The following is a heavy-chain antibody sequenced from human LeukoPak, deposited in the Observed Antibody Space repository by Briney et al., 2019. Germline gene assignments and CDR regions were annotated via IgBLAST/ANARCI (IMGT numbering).Heavy chain of an antibody. CDR3: ASLGQQLTSSADY. V-gene: IGHV3-30-3*01. D-gene: IGHD6-13*01. CDR1: GFTFSSYA. Sequence: QTGGSLRLSCAASGFTFSSYAMHWVRQAPGKGLEWVAVISYDGSNKYYADSVKGRFTISRDNSKNTLYLQMNSLRAEDTAVYYCASLGQQLTSSADYWGQGTLVTVSS. CDR2: ISYDGSNK. J-gene: IGHJ4*02.